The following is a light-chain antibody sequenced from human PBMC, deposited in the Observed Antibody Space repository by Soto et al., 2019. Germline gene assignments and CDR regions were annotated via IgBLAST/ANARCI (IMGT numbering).Light chain of an antibody. CDR3: LQDYNYPRT. V-gene: IGKV1-6*02. CDR1: QGIRND. Sequence: IQMTQSPSSLSASVGDRVTITCRASQGIRNDLGWYQQKQGEAPNLLIYAATSLRSGVPSRFSGSGSGTDFTLTIGSLQPEDFATYYCLQDYNYPRTFGQGTKVEVK. J-gene: IGKJ1*01. CDR2: AAT.